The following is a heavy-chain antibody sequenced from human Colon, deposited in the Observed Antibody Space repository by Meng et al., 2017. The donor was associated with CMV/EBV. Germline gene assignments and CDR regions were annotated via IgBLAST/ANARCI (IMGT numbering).Heavy chain of an antibody. CDR2: ISAYTGDT. CDR1: GYTVTNYG. Sequence: QVELVQSGAEVKKPGASVKVSCKASGYTVTNYGNSWVRQAPGQGLEWMGWISAYTGDTYYAQKFQGRVTMTTDTSTSTAYMELRSLRSDDTAVYYCVRESQSGSYIYLQHWGQGTLVTVSS. D-gene: IGHD1-26*01. J-gene: IGHJ1*01. V-gene: IGHV1-18*01. CDR3: VRESQSGSYIYLQH.